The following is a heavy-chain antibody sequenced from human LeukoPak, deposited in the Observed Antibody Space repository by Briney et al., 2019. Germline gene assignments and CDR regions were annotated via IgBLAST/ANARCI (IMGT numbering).Heavy chain of an antibody. CDR3: ARTYYDILTGYYFDY. CDR2: IIPIFGSS. V-gene: IGHV1-69*05. Sequence: ASVKVSCKASGGTFNNYAINWVRQAPGQGLEWMGGIIPIFGSSNYAQKFQGRVTMTTDTSTSTAYMELRSLRSDDTAVYYCARTYYDILTGYYFDYWGQGTLVTVSS. D-gene: IGHD3-9*01. J-gene: IGHJ4*02. CDR1: GGTFNNYA.